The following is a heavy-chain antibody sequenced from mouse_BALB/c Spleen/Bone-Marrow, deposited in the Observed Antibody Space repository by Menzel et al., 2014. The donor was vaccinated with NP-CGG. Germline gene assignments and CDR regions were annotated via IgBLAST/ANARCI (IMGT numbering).Heavy chain of an antibody. J-gene: IGHJ2*01. CDR3: ARGVYYYGSSPYYFDY. CDR1: GYTFTSYV. Sequence: EVQLQQSGPKLVKPGASVKMSCKASGYTFTSYVMHWVKQKPGQGLEWIGYINPYNDGTKYNEKFKGKATLTSDKSSSTAYMELSSLTSEDSAVYYCARGVYYYGSSPYYFDYWGQGTTLTVSS. D-gene: IGHD1-1*01. V-gene: IGHV1-14*01. CDR2: INPYNDGT.